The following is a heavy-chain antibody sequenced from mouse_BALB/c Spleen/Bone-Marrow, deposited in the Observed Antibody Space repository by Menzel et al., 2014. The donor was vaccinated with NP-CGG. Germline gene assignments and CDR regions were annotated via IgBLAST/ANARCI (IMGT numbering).Heavy chain of an antibody. CDR2: IDPANGNT. J-gene: IGHJ3*01. D-gene: IGHD1-1*01. V-gene: IGHV14-3*02. CDR1: GFNITDTY. CDR3: ASYYYGSRRLAY. Sequence: VQLQQPGAELVKPGASAKLSCTASGFNITDTYMHCVKQRPEQGLEWIGRIDPANGNTKYAPKFQGKATIPADTSSNTAYLQLSSLTAEDTAVYYGASYYYGSRRLAYWGQVTLVTVSA.